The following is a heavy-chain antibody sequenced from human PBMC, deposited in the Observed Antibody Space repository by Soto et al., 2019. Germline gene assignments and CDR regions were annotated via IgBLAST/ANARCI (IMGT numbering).Heavy chain of an antibody. V-gene: IGHV3-23*01. J-gene: IGHJ6*02. D-gene: IGHD3-3*01. CDR1: EFTFSSYS. CDR3: ARTRHYDFWSGHNYGMDV. CDR2: ITGSGDTT. Sequence: PGGSLRLSCAASEFTFSSYSMSWVRQAPGKGLEWVSGITGSGDTTYYADSVKGRFTISRDNSKDTLYLQMNSLRAEDTAVYYCARTRHYDFWSGHNYGMDVWGQGTTVTVSS.